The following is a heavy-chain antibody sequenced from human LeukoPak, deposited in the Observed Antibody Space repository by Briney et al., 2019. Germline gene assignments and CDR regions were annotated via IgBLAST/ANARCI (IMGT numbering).Heavy chain of an antibody. D-gene: IGHD6-13*01. CDR1: GGSISSGGYY. CDR3: ARASWGATAGTMRWYFDL. V-gene: IGHV4-30-2*01. Sequence: PSQTLSLTCTVSGGSISSGGYYWSWIRQPPGKGLEWIGYIYHSGSTYYNPSLKSQVTISVDRSKNQFSLKLSSVTAADTAVYYCARASWGATAGTMRWYFDLWGRGTLVTVSS. CDR2: IYHSGST. J-gene: IGHJ2*01.